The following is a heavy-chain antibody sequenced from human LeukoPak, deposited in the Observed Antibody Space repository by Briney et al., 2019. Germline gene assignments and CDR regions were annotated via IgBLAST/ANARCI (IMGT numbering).Heavy chain of an antibody. J-gene: IGHJ4*02. Sequence: TTSETLSLTCTVSGGSISSYYWSWIRQPPGKGLEWIGYIYYSGSTNYNPSLKSRVTISVDTSKNQFSLKLSSVTAADTAVYYCARSRPSRTPLDNWGRGTLVPVS. CDR2: IYYSGST. CDR1: GGSISSYY. V-gene: IGHV4-59*01. CDR3: ARSRPSRTPLDN.